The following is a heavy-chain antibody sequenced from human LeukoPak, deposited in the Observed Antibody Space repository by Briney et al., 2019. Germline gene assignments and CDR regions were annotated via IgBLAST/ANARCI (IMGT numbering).Heavy chain of an antibody. CDR1: GVSITSYY. CDR3: AKDTAGGAHLDY. Sequence: SETPSLTCTVSGVSITSYYWNWVRQPPGKGLEWVGYIYYSGTTNYNPSLKSRVTISVDLSKNQFSLRLRSVTAADTALYFCAKDTAGGAHLDYWGQGTLVTVSS. J-gene: IGHJ4*02. D-gene: IGHD3-10*01. CDR2: IYYSGTT. V-gene: IGHV4-59*01.